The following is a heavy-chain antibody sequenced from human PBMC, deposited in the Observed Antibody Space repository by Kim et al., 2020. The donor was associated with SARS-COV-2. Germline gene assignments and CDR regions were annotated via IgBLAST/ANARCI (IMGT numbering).Heavy chain of an antibody. Sequence: ASVKVSCKASGYTFTGYYMHWVRQAPGQGLEWMGRINPNSGGTNYAQKFQGRVTMTRDTSISTAYMELSRLRSDDTAVYYCARGPRRSYYYDSSGYYPSHGWGQGTLVTVSS. CDR2: INPNSGGT. J-gene: IGHJ4*02. CDR1: GYTFTGYY. V-gene: IGHV1-2*06. D-gene: IGHD3-22*01. CDR3: ARGPRRSYYYDSSGYYPSHG.